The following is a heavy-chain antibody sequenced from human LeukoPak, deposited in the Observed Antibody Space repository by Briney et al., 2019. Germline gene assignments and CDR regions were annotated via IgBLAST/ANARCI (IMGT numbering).Heavy chain of an antibody. V-gene: IGHV4-39*07. CDR2: IYYSGST. J-gene: IGHJ4*02. CDR3: ARGVRRPYYFDY. CDR1: GGSISSSSYY. D-gene: IGHD3-10*02. Sequence: SETLSLTCTVSGGSISSSSYYWGWIRQPPGTGLEWIGSIYYSGSTYYNPSLKSRVTISVDTSKNQFSLKLSSVTAADTAVYYWARGVRRPYYFDYWGQGTLVTVSS.